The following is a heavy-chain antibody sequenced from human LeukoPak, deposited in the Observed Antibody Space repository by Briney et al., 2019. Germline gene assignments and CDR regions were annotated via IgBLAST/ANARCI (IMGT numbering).Heavy chain of an antibody. CDR2: INHSGST. CDR1: GGSFSGYY. V-gene: IGHV4-34*01. CDR3: ARNQGYSYGYDY. J-gene: IGHJ4*02. Sequence: SETLSLTCAVYGGSFSGYYWSWIRQPPGKGLEWIGEINHSGSTNYNPSLKSRVTISVGTSKNQFSLKLSSVTAADTAVYYCARNQGYSYGYDYWGQGTLVTVSS. D-gene: IGHD5-18*01.